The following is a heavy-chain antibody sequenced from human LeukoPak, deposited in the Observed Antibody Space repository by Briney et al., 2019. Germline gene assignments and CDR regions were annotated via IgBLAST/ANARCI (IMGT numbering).Heavy chain of an antibody. CDR3: AIHDPHLSGAFDI. CDR2: IYPGDSGT. CDR1: GYSFTSYW. Sequence: GESLKISCKGSGYSFTSYWIGWVRQMPGKGLEWMGIIYPGDSGTRYSPSFQGQVTISADKSISTAYLQWSSLKASDTAMYYCAIHDPHLSGAFDIWGQGTMVTVSS. J-gene: IGHJ3*02. D-gene: IGHD3-10*01. V-gene: IGHV5-51*01.